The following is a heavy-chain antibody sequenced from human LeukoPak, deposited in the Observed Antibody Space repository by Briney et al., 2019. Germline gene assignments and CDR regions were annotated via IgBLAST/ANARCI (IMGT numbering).Heavy chain of an antibody. CDR2: INPNSGGT. J-gene: IGHJ4*02. Sequence: ASVKVSCKASGYTFTADYMHGVRQAPGQGLEWMGWINPNSGGTSYAQRFQGRVTMTRDTSISTAYMQLSRLRSDDTAMYYCAGTPRGIADFEYWGQGTLVTVSS. CDR1: GYTFTADY. V-gene: IGHV1-2*02. D-gene: IGHD1-1*01. CDR3: AGTPRGIADFEY.